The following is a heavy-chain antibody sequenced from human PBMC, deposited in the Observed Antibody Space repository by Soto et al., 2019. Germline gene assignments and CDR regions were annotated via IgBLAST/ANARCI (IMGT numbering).Heavy chain of an antibody. J-gene: IGHJ4*02. V-gene: IGHV4-39*01. CDR2: IYYSGST. Sequence: SETLSLTCTVSGGSISSSSYYWGWIRQPPGKGLEWIGSIYYSGSTYYNPSLKSRVTISVDTSKNQFSLKRSSVTAADTAVYYCATQRRGYSYGYDNVDYWGQGTLVTVSS. D-gene: IGHD5-18*01. CDR1: GGSISSSSYY. CDR3: ATQRRGYSYGYDNVDY.